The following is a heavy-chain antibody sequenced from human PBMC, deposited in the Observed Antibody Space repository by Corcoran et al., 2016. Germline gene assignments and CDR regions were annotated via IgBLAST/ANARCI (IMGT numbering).Heavy chain of an antibody. Sequence: QVQLVESGGGVVQPGRSLRLSCAASGFNFSSYGMHWVRQAPGKGLEWVAVIWYDGSNKYYADSVKGRFTISRDNSKNTLYLQMNSLRAEDTAVYYCARDGGAGYSSRRYNWFDPWGQGTLVTVSS. CDR2: IWYDGSNK. D-gene: IGHD6-13*01. CDR1: GFNFSSYG. V-gene: IGHV3-33*01. CDR3: ARDGGAGYSSRRYNWFDP. J-gene: IGHJ5*02.